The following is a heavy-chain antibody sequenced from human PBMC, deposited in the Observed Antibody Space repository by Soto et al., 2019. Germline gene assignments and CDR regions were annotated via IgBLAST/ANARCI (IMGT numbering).Heavy chain of an antibody. J-gene: IGHJ4*02. Sequence: GGSLRLSCVASGFTFSTYAMSWVRQAPGKGLEWVSAISGSGGGGSAYYADSVKGRFTISRDNSKNTLYLQMNSLRAEDTAVYYCAKGGDIRYWGQGSLVTVSS. CDR3: AKGGDIRY. D-gene: IGHD2-21*02. CDR2: ISGSGGGGSA. CDR1: GFTFSTYA. V-gene: IGHV3-23*01.